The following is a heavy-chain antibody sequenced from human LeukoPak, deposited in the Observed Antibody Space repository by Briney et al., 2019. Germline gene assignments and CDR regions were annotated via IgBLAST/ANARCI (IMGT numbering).Heavy chain of an antibody. D-gene: IGHD2-8*01. CDR3: ANSPGYCTNGVCYNEYFDY. V-gene: IGHV3-23*01. CDR2: ISGSGGST. CDR1: GFTFSSYA. Sequence: GGSLRLSCAASGFTFSSYAMSWVRQAPGKGLEWASAISGSGGSTYYADSVKGRFTIPRDNSKNTLYLQMNSLRAEDTAVYYCANSPGYCTNGVCYNEYFDYWGQGTLVTVSS. J-gene: IGHJ4*02.